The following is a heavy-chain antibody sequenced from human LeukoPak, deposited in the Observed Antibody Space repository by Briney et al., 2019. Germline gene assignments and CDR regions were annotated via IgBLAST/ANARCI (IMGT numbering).Heavy chain of an antibody. D-gene: IGHD1-26*01. CDR1: GFIFSNYW. V-gene: IGHV3-74*01. CDR3: SRVGQGEWFFDL. CDR2: IKTDGSTI. Sequence: GGSLRLSCAASGFIFSNYWMHWVRQAPGKGLVWVSRIKTDGSTITYADSVKGLFTISRDNAMNTLYLQMNSLGAEHTSVYYCSRVGQGEWFFDLXGXXXLVTASS. J-gene: IGHJ2*01.